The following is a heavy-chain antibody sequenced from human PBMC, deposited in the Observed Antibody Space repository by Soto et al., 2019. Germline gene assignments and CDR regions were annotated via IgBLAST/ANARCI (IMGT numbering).Heavy chain of an antibody. CDR2: VGTEGDT. V-gene: IGHV3-13*01. J-gene: IGHJ4*02. Sequence: EVQLEESGGGLVQPRGSLRLSCETSGFSFSDYDMHWVRQAPGKGLQWVSAVGTEGDTYYPDFVKGRFTVSRDNGKKSLFLDMKTLSAGDTAIYYCGRGTADGSGSYYIDYWGQGTLVTVSS. D-gene: IGHD3-10*01. CDR1: GFSFSDYD. CDR3: GRGTADGSGSYYIDY.